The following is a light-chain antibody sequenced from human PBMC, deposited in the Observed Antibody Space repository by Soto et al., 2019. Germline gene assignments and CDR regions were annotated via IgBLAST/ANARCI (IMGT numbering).Light chain of an antibody. J-gene: IGKJ1*01. CDR3: QQSYSPPWT. V-gene: IGKV1-39*01. Sequence: DMQMTQSPSSLSAFAGDRVTITCRAGQSIGTSLNWYQQKVGKAPKLLIYITSNLQSGVPSRFSGSGSGTHFTLTINSLQPEDLATYYCQQSYSPPWTFGQGTKVDIK. CDR2: ITS. CDR1: QSIGTS.